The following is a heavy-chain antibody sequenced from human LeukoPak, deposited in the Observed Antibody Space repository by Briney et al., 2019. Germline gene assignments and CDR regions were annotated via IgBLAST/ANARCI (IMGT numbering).Heavy chain of an antibody. D-gene: IGHD2-2*02. CDR1: GYTFTSYY. J-gene: IGHJ5*02. CDR3: ARGDIVVVPVAIGYDP. CDR2: INPSGGST. V-gene: IGHV1-46*01. Sequence: GASVKVSCKASGYTFTSYYMHWVRQAPGQGLEWMGMINPSGGSTSYAQKFQGRVTMTRDMSTSTVYMELSSLRSEDTAVYYCARGDIVVVPVAIGYDPWGQGTLVTVSS.